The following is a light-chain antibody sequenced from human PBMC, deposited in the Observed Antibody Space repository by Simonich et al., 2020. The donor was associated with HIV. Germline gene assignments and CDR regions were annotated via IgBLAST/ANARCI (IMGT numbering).Light chain of an antibody. CDR1: QGISSA. Sequence: DIQMTQSPSSLSASVGDRVTITCRASQGISSALAWYQQKPGKAPKLLIYAASSLQSGVPSRFSGSGSGTDFTLTISSLQPDDFATYYCQQYKSYPFTFGPGTKVDIK. CDR2: AAS. J-gene: IGKJ3*01. CDR3: QQYKSYPFT. V-gene: IGKV1-16*01.